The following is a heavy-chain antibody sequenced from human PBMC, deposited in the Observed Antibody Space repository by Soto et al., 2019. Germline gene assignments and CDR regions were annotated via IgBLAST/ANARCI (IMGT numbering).Heavy chain of an antibody. CDR1: GFIFEDYA. Sequence: GGSLRLSCAASGFIFEDYAMHWVRRAPGKGLEWVSGISWNSASMGYADSVKGRFTISRDNAKKSLYLQMNNLRAEDTAFYYCAKEATTGPEKAFDIWGQGTMVTVSS. CDR3: AKEATTGPEKAFDI. D-gene: IGHD2-8*02. CDR2: ISWNSASM. J-gene: IGHJ3*02. V-gene: IGHV3-9*01.